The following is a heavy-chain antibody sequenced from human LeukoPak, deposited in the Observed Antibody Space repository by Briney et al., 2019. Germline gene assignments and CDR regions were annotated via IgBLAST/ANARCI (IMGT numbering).Heavy chain of an antibody. CDR1: GYSISSGYY. CDR2: INHSGST. CDR3: ARGPFREWLLN. J-gene: IGHJ4*02. Sequence: SSETLSLTCAVSGYSISSGYYWGWIRQPPGKGLEWIGEINHSGSTNYNPSLKSRVTISVDTSKNQFSLKLSSVTAADTAVYYCARGPFREWLLNWGQGTLVTVSS. D-gene: IGHD3-3*01. V-gene: IGHV4-38-2*01.